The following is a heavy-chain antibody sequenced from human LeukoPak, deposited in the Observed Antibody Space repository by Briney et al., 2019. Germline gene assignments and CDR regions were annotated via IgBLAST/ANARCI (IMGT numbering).Heavy chain of an antibody. J-gene: IGHJ4*02. V-gene: IGHV3-74*01. D-gene: IGHD3-22*01. CDR3: AKEYYYDSSGPFDY. Sequence: GGSLRLSCAASGFTFSSYWMHWVRQAPGKGLVWVSRINSDGSSTSYADSVKGRFTISRDNAKNTLYLQMNSLRAEDTAVYYCAKEYYYDSSGPFDYWGQGTLVTVSS. CDR2: INSDGSST. CDR1: GFTFSSYW.